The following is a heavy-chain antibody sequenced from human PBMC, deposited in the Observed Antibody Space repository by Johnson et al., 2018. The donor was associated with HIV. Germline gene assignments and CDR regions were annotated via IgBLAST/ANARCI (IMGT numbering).Heavy chain of an antibody. Sequence: VQLVESGGGVVRPGGSLRLSCAVAGFRFDDYGMSWVRQAPGKELEWISTINWNGGRTGYVDSLKGRFTISRDNAKNSLYLQMDSLRPEDTALYYCAKPVLQFLEWISAFDIWGQGTMVTVSS. CDR1: GFRFDDYG. D-gene: IGHD3-3*01. V-gene: IGHV3-20*04. CDR3: AKPVLQFLEWISAFDI. J-gene: IGHJ3*02. CDR2: INWNGGRT.